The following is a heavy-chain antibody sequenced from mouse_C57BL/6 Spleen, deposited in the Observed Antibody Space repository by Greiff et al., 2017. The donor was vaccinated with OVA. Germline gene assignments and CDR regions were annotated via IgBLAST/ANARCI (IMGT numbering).Heavy chain of an antibody. CDR2: INYDGSST. Sequence: EVKLMESEGGLVQPGSSMKLSCTASGFTFSDYYMAWVRQVPEKGLEWVANINYDGSSTYYLDSLKSRFIISRDNAKNILYLQMSSLKSEDTATYYCASFDYGYAMDYWGQGTSVTVSS. V-gene: IGHV5-16*01. D-gene: IGHD2-4*01. J-gene: IGHJ4*01. CDR3: ASFDYGYAMDY. CDR1: GFTFSDYY.